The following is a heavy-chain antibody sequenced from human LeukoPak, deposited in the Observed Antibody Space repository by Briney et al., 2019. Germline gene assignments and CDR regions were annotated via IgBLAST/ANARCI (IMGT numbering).Heavy chain of an antibody. V-gene: IGHV4-39*01. Sequence: SETLSLTCTVSGGSISRSSYYWGWIRQPPGKGLEWLSSIYYSGSTSYNPSLKSRVTISVDTSKNQFSLKLSSVTAADTAVYYCARVSLRWPVDYWGQGTLVTVSS. D-gene: IGHD4-23*01. CDR1: GGSISRSSYY. J-gene: IGHJ4*02. CDR3: ARVSLRWPVDY. CDR2: IYYSGST.